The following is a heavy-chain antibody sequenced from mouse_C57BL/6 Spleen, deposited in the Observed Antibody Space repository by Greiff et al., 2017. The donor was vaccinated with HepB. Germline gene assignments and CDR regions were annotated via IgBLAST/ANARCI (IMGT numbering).Heavy chain of an antibody. Sequence: QVHVKQPGAELVMPGASVKLSCKASGYTFTSYWMHWVKQRPGQGLEWIGEIDPSDSYTNYNQKFKGKSTLTVDKSSSTAYMQLSSLTSEDSAVYYCARKGTYYPFAYWGQGTLVTVSA. J-gene: IGHJ3*01. D-gene: IGHD1-1*02. V-gene: IGHV1-69*01. CDR2: IDPSDSYT. CDR3: ARKGTYYPFAY. CDR1: GYTFTSYW.